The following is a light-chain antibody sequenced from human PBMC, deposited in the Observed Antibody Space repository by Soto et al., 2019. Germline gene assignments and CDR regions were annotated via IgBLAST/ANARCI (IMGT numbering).Light chain of an antibody. Sequence: DLQMTQSPSSLSASVGDRVTITCRATQGISSYVNWYQQKPRKAPKLLIYAASIFQNGVPSRFSGSESGTRFPLTISSLQSEDVAIYYCQRTDSGPETFGQGTKVEIK. J-gene: IGKJ1*01. V-gene: IGKV1-39*01. CDR1: QGISSY. CDR2: AAS. CDR3: QRTDSGPET.